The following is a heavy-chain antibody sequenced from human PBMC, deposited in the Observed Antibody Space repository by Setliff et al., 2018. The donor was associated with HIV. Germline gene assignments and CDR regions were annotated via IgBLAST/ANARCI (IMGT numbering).Heavy chain of an antibody. J-gene: IGHJ6*02. D-gene: IGHD3-10*01. CDR2: IGQDGSEK. V-gene: IGHV3-7*01. CDR3: ARKLRPGHGVDV. CDR1: RFDFNNYW. Sequence: HLGGSLRLSCAASRFDFNNYWMCWVRQAPGKGLEWVANIGQDGSEKNYVDSVKGRFTISRDNAKNSMDLQMNSLRAEDTAIYYCARKLRPGHGVDVWGQGTTVTVSS.